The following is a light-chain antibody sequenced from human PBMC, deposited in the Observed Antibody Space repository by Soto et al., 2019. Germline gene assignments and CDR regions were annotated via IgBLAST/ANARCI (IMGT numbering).Light chain of an antibody. Sequence: QALRTQPPSASGSPGQSFTISCTGTKNDIGLYDFVSWYQHHPGKAPRLIIYEVVQRPSGVPDRFSGSKSGNTASLTVSGLQAADEADYFCKSYAGSNTYVFGSGTKVTVL. CDR3: KSYAGSNTYV. V-gene: IGLV2-8*01. CDR2: EVV. CDR1: KNDIGLYDF. J-gene: IGLJ1*01.